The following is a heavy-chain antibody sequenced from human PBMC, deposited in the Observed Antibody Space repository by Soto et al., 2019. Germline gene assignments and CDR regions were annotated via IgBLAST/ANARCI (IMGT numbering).Heavy chain of an antibody. CDR3: ARADYYGVLDY. V-gene: IGHV4-59*01. Sequence: QVQLQESGPGLVKPSETLSLTCTVSGGSISSYYWSWIRQPPGKGLEWIGYIYYSGSTNYNPSLKSRVTISVDTSKNQFALQLSSVTAADTAVYYCARADYYGVLDYWGQGTLVTVSS. CDR2: IYYSGST. D-gene: IGHD4-17*01. J-gene: IGHJ4*02. CDR1: GGSISSYY.